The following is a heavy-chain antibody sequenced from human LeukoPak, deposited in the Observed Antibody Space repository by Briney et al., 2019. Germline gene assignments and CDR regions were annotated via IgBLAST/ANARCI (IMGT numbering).Heavy chain of an antibody. V-gene: IGHV3-30-3*01. D-gene: IGHD3-9*01. J-gene: IGHJ5*02. CDR3: AREDYDILTGYFRRYLGWFDP. CDR2: ISYDGSNK. Sequence: GGSLRLSCAASGFTFSSYAMHWVRQAPGKGLEWVAVISYDGSNKYYADSVKGRFTISRDNSKNTLYLQMNSLRAEDTAVYYCAREDYDILTGYFRRYLGWFDPWGQGTLVAVSS. CDR1: GFTFSSYA.